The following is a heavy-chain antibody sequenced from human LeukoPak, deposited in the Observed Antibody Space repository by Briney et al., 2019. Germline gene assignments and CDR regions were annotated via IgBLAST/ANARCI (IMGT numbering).Heavy chain of an antibody. CDR2: IYYSGST. V-gene: IGHV4-59*08. Sequence: SETLSLTCTVSGGSISSYYWSWIRQPPGKGLEWIGYIYYSGSTNYNPSLKSRVTISVDTSKNQFSLKLSSVTAADTAVYYCARQWFGEPPLDYWGQGTLVTVSS. D-gene: IGHD3-10*01. CDR3: ARQWFGEPPLDY. J-gene: IGHJ4*02. CDR1: GGSISSYY.